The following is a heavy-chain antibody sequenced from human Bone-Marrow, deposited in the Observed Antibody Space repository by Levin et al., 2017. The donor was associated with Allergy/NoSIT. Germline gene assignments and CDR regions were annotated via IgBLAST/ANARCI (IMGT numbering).Heavy chain of an antibody. CDR3: ARAQGMVRGVIIKGISDY. V-gene: IGHV3-33*01. Sequence: GGSLRLSCAASGFTFSSYGMHWVRQAPGKGLEWVAVIWYDGSNKYYADSVKGRFTISRDNSKNTLYLQMNSLRAEDTAVYYCARAQGMVRGVIIKGISDYWGQGTLVTVSS. CDR2: IWYDGSNK. CDR1: GFTFSSYG. D-gene: IGHD3-10*01. J-gene: IGHJ4*02.